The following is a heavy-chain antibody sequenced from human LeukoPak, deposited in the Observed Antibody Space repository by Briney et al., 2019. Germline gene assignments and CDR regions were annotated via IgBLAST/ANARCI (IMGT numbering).Heavy chain of an antibody. D-gene: IGHD3-16*01. CDR2: INAGNGNT. J-gene: IGHJ4*02. CDR1: GYTFTSYA. CDR3: ARVRGRNYFDY. Sequence: ASVKVSCKASGYTFTSYAMHWVRQAPGQRLEWMGWINAGNGNTEYSQKFQGRVTITRDTSASTAYMELSSLRSEDTAVYYCARVRGRNYFDYWGQGTLVTVSS. V-gene: IGHV1-3*01.